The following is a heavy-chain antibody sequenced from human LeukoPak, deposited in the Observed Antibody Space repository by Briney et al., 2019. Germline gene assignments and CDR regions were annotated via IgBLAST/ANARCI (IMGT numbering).Heavy chain of an antibody. CDR3: TTTTITFGGVIALDY. D-gene: IGHD3-16*02. Sequence: GGSLRLSCAASGFTFSDYYMNWIRQAPGKGLEWVGRIKSKTDGGTTDYAAPVKGRFTISRDDSKNTLYLQMNSLKTEDTAVYYCTTTTITFGGVIALDYWGQGTLVTVSS. V-gene: IGHV3-15*01. CDR2: IKSKTDGGTT. CDR1: GFTFSDYY. J-gene: IGHJ4*02.